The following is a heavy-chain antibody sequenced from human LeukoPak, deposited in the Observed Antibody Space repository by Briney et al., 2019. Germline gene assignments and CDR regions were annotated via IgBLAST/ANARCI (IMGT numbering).Heavy chain of an antibody. V-gene: IGHV3-21*01. Sequence: VKPGGSLRLSCAASGFTFSSYSMNWVRQAPGKGLEWVSSISSSSSYIYYADSVKGRFTISRDNAKNSLYLQMNSLRAEDTAVYYCAREPEMLGYGDYGVDYWGQGTLVTVSS. J-gene: IGHJ4*02. CDR2: ISSSSSYI. D-gene: IGHD4-17*01. CDR3: AREPEMLGYGDYGVDY. CDR1: GFTFSSYS.